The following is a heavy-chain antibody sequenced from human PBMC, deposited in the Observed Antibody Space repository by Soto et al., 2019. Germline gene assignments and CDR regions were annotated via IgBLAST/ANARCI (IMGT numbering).Heavy chain of an antibody. CDR1: GFTFSNYA. Sequence: EVQLLESGGGLVQPGGSLRLSCAASGFTFSNYAVTWVRQAPGKGLEWVSTISGSGGSTYYADSVKGRFTISRDNSKNTLYLHMTSLRAEDTAVYYCAKDQGSSWYEIDYWGQGTLVTVSS. J-gene: IGHJ4*02. CDR2: ISGSGGST. D-gene: IGHD6-13*01. CDR3: AKDQGSSWYEIDY. V-gene: IGHV3-23*01.